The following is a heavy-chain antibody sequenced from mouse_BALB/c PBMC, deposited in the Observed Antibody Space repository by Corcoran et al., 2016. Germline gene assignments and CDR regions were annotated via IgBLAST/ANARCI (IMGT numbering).Heavy chain of an antibody. V-gene: IGHV9-3-1*01. D-gene: IGHD2-4*01. J-gene: IGHJ4*01. CDR1: GYTFTNYG. Sequence: QIQLVQSGPELKKPGETVKISCKASGYTFTNYGMNWVKQAPGKGLKWMGWINTYTGAPTYADDFKGRVAFSLETSASTAYLQINNLKNEDTATYFCARSMITTYYAVCYWGQGTSVTVS. CDR3: ARSMITTYYAVCY. CDR2: INTYTGAP.